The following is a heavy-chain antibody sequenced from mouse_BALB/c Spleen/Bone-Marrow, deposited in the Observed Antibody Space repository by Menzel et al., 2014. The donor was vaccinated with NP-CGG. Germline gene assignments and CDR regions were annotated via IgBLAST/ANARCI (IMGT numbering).Heavy chain of an antibody. V-gene: IGHV7-3*02. J-gene: IGHJ2*01. CDR2: IRNKANGYTT. CDR3: ARDYLYYFDY. D-gene: IGHD2-1*01. CDR1: GFTFTDHY. Sequence: EVMLVESGGGLVQPGGFLRLSCATSGFTFTDHYMSWVRQPPGQALEWLGFIRNKANGYTTEYSASVKGRFTISRDNSQSIVYLQMNTLRAEDSATYYCARDYLYYFDYWGQGTTLTVSS.